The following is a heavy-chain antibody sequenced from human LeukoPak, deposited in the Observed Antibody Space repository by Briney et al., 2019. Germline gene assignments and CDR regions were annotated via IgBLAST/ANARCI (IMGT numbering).Heavy chain of an antibody. Sequence: SETLSLTCTVSGGSISSYYWSWIRQPPGKGLEWIGYIYYSGSTNYNPSLKSRVTISVDTSKNQFSLKLSSVTAADTAVYYCARGGHYDYVWGSYPYFDYWGQGTLVTVSS. CDR1: GGSISSYY. CDR3: ARGGHYDYVWGSYPYFDY. V-gene: IGHV4-59*01. J-gene: IGHJ4*02. CDR2: IYYSGST. D-gene: IGHD3-16*02.